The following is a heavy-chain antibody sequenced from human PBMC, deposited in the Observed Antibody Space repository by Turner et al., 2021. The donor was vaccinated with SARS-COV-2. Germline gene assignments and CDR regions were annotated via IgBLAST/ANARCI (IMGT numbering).Heavy chain of an antibody. CDR2: TSDSGYP. V-gene: IGHV4-59*08. Sequence: QVQLQESCPGLVTPSETLSLTCLVSGSSLSSYYWSWIRQPPGRGLEWMGYTSDSGYPIYNPSLKSRVTISTDKSRNQFSLRVNSVTAADTAVYFCARLRLGVNLNYFDYWGQGTLVAVSS. CDR1: GSSLSSYY. J-gene: IGHJ4*02. D-gene: IGHD2-8*01. CDR3: ARLRLGVNLNYFDY.